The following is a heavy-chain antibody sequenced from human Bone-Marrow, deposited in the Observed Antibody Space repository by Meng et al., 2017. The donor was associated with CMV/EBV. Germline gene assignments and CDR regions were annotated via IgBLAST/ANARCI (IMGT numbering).Heavy chain of an antibody. CDR1: GYTFTSYG. CDR2: ISAYNGNT. J-gene: IGHJ6*02. CDR3: ARVGCSSTSCPPAGMDV. D-gene: IGHD2-2*01. V-gene: IGHV1-18*01. Sequence: ASVKVSCKASGYTFTSYGISWVRQAPGQGLEWMGWISAYNGNTNYAQKLQGRVTMTTDTSTSTAYMELRSLRSEDTAVYYCARVGCSSTSCPPAGMDVWGQGTTVTVSS.